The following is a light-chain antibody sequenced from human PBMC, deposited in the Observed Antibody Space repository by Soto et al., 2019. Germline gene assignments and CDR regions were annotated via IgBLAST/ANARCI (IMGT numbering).Light chain of an antibody. J-gene: IGLJ1*01. V-gene: IGLV2-14*01. CDR2: EVN. Sequence: QSALTQPASLSGSPGRSITISCTGTSSDIGAYDYVSWFQQHPGKAPKLMISEVNNRPSGVSNRFSGSKSGNTAYLTISGLQVEEEAEYFCFSFKTTSTHVFGTGTKVTVL. CDR1: SSDIGAYDY. CDR3: FSFKTTSTHV.